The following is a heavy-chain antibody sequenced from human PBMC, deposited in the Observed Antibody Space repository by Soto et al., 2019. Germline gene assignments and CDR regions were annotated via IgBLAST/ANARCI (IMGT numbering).Heavy chain of an antibody. CDR1: GFTFSSYG. J-gene: IGHJ6*02. Sequence: GGSLRLSCAASGFTFSSYGMHWVRQAPGKGLEWVAVIWYDGSNKYYADSVKGRFTISRDNPKNTLYLQMNSLRAEDTAVYHCARGGVVTIDYGMDVWGQGTTVTVSS. CDR2: IWYDGSNK. V-gene: IGHV3-33*01. CDR3: ARGGVVTIDYGMDV. D-gene: IGHD3-3*01.